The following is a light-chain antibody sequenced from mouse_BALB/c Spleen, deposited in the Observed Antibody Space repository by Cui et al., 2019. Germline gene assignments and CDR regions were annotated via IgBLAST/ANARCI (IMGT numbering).Light chain of an antibody. Sequence: IWMTQSPSSRYSFLGERVTITCKASQDINSYLSWFQQKPGKSPKTLIYRANRLVDGVPSRFSGSGSGQDYSLTISSLEYEDMGIYYCLQYDEFPLTFGAGTKLELK. CDR1: QDINSY. CDR2: RAN. J-gene: IGKJ5*01. V-gene: IGKV14-111*01. CDR3: LQYDEFPLT.